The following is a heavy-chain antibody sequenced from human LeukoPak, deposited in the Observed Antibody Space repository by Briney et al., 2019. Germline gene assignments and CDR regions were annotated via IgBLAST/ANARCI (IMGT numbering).Heavy chain of an antibody. CDR3: TRDPHSLDF. CDR1: GFTFSSYS. D-gene: IGHD3-9*01. J-gene: IGHJ1*01. CDR2: ITSISSRI. Sequence: GGSLRLSCAASGFTFSSYSMNWVRQVPGKGLEWISYITSISSRIHYADSVRGRFTISRDNAKNSLYLQMDSLRVEDTAAYYCTRDPHSLDFWGQGTRVTVSS. V-gene: IGHV3-48*01.